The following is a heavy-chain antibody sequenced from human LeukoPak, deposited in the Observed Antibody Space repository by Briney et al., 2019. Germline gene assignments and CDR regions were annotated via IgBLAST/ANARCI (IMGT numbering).Heavy chain of an antibody. V-gene: IGHV3-30*04. CDR1: GFTFSSYA. CDR2: ISFDGSDT. CDR3: VRGGGITYRSAYYFDY. J-gene: IGHJ4*02. Sequence: PGRSLRLSCAASGFTFSSYAMQWVRQAPGKGLEWVAVISFDGSDTYYAASLKGRFIISRDNSKKTLYLQMNSLRAEDTAVYYCVRGGGITYRSAYYFDYWGQGTLVTVSS. D-gene: IGHD6-6*01.